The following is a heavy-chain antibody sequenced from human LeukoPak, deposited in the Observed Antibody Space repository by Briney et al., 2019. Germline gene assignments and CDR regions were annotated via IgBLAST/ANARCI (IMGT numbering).Heavy chain of an antibody. J-gene: IGHJ5*02. CDR2: ISGSGGST. V-gene: IGHV3-23*01. D-gene: IGHD2-2*02. CDR1: GFTFSSHA. Sequence: PGGSLRLSCAASGFTFSSHAMSWVRQAPGKGLEWVSAISGSGGSTYYADSVKGRFTISRDNAKNTVYLQMNSLRAEDTAVYYCARDPYCSSTRCYTGSWFDPWGQGTLVTVSS. CDR3: ARDPYCSSTRCYTGSWFDP.